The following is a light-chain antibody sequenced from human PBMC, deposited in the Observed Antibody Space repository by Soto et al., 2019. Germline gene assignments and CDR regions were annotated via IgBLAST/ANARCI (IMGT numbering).Light chain of an antibody. J-gene: IGKJ1*01. V-gene: IGKV3-20*01. CDR1: QRVHNNH. CDR2: VSS. CDR3: QHYGSSLRT. Sequence: EIVLAHSPGTLSLSPGERATLSCRSIQRVHNNHLAWYQQKPGQAPSLLIYVSSITATGIPDRFSGSGSGTDFPLTISRLEAEDFAVYYCQHYGSSLRTFGQGTNVDIK.